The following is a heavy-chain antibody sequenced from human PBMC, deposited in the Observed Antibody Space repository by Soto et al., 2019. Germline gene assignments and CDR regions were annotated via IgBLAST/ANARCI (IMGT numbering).Heavy chain of an antibody. J-gene: IGHJ6*02. CDR2: IYYSGST. Sequence: SETLSLTCTVSGAPISSGDYYWYWVRQAPGKGLEWVGYIYYSGSTYYNPSLKRRLDISLDVSRNQFSLRLTSVTASDTAVYYCARDDHIVVVPTSLGAMDVCGQGPTVTVYS. V-gene: IGHV4-30-4*01. CDR1: GAPISSGDYY. CDR3: ARDDHIVVVPTSLGAMDV. D-gene: IGHD2-2*01.